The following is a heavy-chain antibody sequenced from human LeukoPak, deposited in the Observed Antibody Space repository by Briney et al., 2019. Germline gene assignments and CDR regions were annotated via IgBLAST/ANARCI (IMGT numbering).Heavy chain of an antibody. CDR3: TTRRQDGW. J-gene: IGHJ4*02. V-gene: IGHV3-15*01. CDR2: KSKIEGGTI. CDR1: GFTFSDAW. Sequence: PGGSLRLSCVASGFTFSDAWMSWVRQARGKGLEWVGRKSKIEGGTIDYGAPVKGRFTISRDDSRNTLYLQMNSLKTEDTAVYYCTTRRQDGWWGKGTPVTVS. D-gene: IGHD2-15*01.